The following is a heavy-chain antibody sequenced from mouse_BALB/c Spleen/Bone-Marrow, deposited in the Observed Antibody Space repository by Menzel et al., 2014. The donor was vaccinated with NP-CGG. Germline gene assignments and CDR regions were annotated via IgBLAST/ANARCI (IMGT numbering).Heavy chain of an antibody. CDR1: GYAFTRYN. CDR2: IDPYSGGT. CDR3: ARELSRAMDY. J-gene: IGHJ4*01. Sequence: EVKVVESGPELVKPGASVKVSCKASGYAFTRYNMYWVKQSHGKSLEWIGYIDPYSGGTNYNQKFKGKATLTVDKSSSTAYMHLNSLTSEDSAVYYCARELSRAMDYWGQGTSVTVSS. V-gene: IGHV1S135*01. D-gene: IGHD2-12*01.